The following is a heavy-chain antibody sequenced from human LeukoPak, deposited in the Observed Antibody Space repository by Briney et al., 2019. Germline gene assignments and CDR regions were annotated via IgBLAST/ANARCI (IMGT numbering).Heavy chain of an antibody. CDR3: ARFFWQQLGYYYGMDV. CDR2: INHSGST. V-gene: IGHV4-34*01. CDR1: GGSFSGYY. Sequence: PSETLSLTCAVYGGSFSGYYWSWIRQPPGKGLEWIGEINHSGSTNYNPSLKSRVTISVDTSKNQFSLKLSSVTAADTAVYYCARFFWQQLGYYYGMDVWGQGTTVAVSS. D-gene: IGHD6-13*01. J-gene: IGHJ6*02.